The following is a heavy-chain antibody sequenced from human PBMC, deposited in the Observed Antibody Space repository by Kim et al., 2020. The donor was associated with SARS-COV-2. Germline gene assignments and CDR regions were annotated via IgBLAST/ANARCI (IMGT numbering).Heavy chain of an antibody. V-gene: IGHV3-20*04. Sequence: GGSLRLSCAASGFTFDEYGMSWVRQGPGKGLEWVAGIGWNGGTTAYADSVKGRFTISRDNAKNSLYLRMNILRGEDTALYFCAKSGPFRGFTYGAHDYWGQGILVTVSS. J-gene: IGHJ4*02. CDR3: AKSGPFRGFTYGAHDY. CDR1: GFTFDEYG. CDR2: IGWNGGTT. D-gene: IGHD5-18*01.